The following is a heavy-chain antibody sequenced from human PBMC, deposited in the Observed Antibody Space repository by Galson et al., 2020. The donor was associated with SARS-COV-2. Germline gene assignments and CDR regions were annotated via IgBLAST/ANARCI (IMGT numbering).Heavy chain of an antibody. V-gene: IGHV3-30*04. CDR2: ISYDGSNK. D-gene: IGHD3-10*02. CDR3: AREGYVPQDAFDI. Sequence: GGSLRLSCAASGFTFSTYAMPWVRQAPGKGLEWVAVISYDGSNKYYADSVKGRFTISRDNSKNTLYLQMNSLRAEDTAVYYCAREGYVPQDAFDIWGQGTMVTVSS. CDR1: GFTFSTYA. J-gene: IGHJ3*02.